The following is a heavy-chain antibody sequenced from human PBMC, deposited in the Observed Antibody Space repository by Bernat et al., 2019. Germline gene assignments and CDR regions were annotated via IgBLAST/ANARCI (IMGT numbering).Heavy chain of an antibody. J-gene: IGHJ4*02. CDR1: GFPFIDYA. CDR3: AKARGSGSSYYSFDH. CDR2: VRGYGGQA. D-gene: IGHD3-10*01. Sequence: DVQLVESGGGLVQPGGSLRLSCAASGFPFIDYAMTWVRQPPGKGLEWVSGVRGYGGQADYAGSVKGRFTVYRDNSKNTLSVQMNGLTAEDTAIYYCAKARGSGSSYYSFDHWGQGVLVTVSS. V-gene: IGHV3-23*04.